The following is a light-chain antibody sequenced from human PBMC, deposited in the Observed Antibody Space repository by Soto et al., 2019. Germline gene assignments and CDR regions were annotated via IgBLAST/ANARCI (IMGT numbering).Light chain of an antibody. Sequence: DVVMTQSPLSLPVTLGQPASISCRSSQSLLHSNGYNYLDWYLQKPGQSPQLLIYLGSNRASGVPDRFSGSGSGTDFTLTVDSLQPEDFATYYCQQSYSSPVTFGQGTRLEIK. CDR1: QSLLHSNGYNY. CDR2: LGS. CDR3: QQSYSSPVT. V-gene: IGKV2-28*01. J-gene: IGKJ5*01.